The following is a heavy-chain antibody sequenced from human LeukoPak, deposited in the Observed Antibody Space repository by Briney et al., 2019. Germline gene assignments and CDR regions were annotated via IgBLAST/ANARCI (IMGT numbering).Heavy chain of an antibody. CDR2: IVGDGGGI. D-gene: IGHD5-24*01. J-gene: IGHJ4*02. Sequence: GESLRLSCAASGFTFSDYYMSWIRQAPGKGLEWVSVIVGDGGGIHYADSVSGRFTISRDNSRNTLYLQMNSLRVEDTAVYYCAKDRIPDGKYSIDFWGQGTLVTVSS. CDR3: AKDRIPDGKYSIDF. CDR1: GFTFSDYY. V-gene: IGHV3-23*01.